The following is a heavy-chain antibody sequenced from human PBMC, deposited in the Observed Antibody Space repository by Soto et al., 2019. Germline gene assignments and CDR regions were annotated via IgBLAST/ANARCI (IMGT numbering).Heavy chain of an antibody. Sequence: QGQLVQSGTEVKKPGASVNVSCKTSGYTFTNHGINWVRQAPGQGLEWMGWINPYNANTNYAQKLQGRVTMTTDTSAPAAYMDLRSLTSDDTAVYYCARDRVAGIWGDAFDIWGQGTGLTVSS. CDR3: ARDRVAGIWGDAFDI. CDR2: INPYNANT. V-gene: IGHV1-18*04. J-gene: IGHJ3*02. CDR1: GYTFTNHG. D-gene: IGHD3-16*01.